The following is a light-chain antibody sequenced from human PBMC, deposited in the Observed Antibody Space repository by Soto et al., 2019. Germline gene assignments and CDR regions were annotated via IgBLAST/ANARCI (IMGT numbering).Light chain of an antibody. CDR3: SSYTSSSV. V-gene: IGLV2-14*01. J-gene: IGLJ1*01. CDR2: EVS. Sequence: QPASVSGSPGQSITISCTGTSSDVGGYNYVSWYQQHPGKAPKLMIYEVSNRPSGVSNRFSGSKSGNTASLTISGLQAEDEADYYCSSYTSSSVFGTGTKVTVL. CDR1: SSDVGGYNY.